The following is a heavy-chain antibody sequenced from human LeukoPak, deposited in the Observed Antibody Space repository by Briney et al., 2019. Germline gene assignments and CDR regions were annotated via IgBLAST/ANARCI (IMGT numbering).Heavy chain of an antibody. D-gene: IGHD5-12*01. CDR1: GVSITSGNW. Sequence: SETLSLTCGVSGVSITSGNWWSGGRPPPGKGVEWIGEIYHSGSINYNPALKSRVTISVDKSKNQFSLKLNSVTAADTAVYYCWHSGYESGLDYWGQGTLVTVSS. CDR3: WHSGYESGLDY. CDR2: IYHSGSI. V-gene: IGHV4-4*02. J-gene: IGHJ4*02.